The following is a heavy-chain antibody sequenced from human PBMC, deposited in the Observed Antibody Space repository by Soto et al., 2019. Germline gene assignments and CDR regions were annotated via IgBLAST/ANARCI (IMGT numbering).Heavy chain of an antibody. CDR2: IIPIFGTA. Sequence: SVKVYCKASGGTFSSYAISWVRQAPGQGLEWMGGIIPIFGTANYAQKFQGRVTITADESTSTAYMELSSLRSEDTAVYYCARAREVDYYYYGMDVWGQGTTITVSS. V-gene: IGHV1-69*13. J-gene: IGHJ6*02. D-gene: IGHD2-2*01. CDR1: GGTFSSYA. CDR3: ARAREVDYYYYGMDV.